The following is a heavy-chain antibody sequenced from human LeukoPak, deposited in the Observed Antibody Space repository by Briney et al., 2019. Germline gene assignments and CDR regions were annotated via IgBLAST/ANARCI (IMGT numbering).Heavy chain of an antibody. V-gene: IGHV3-23*01. CDR3: AKLGRFSTVWYEDY. CDR1: GFTFTNYI. Sequence: GGSLTLTWPVSGFTFTNYIMSWVRQPAGKGLEWVCAISDIGGSTYYADSVKDRFAISRDNAKNTLYLQMNSLRGEDTAVDYCAKLGRFSTVWYEDYWGQGTLVTVSS. CDR2: ISDIGGST. J-gene: IGHJ4*02. D-gene: IGHD6-13*01.